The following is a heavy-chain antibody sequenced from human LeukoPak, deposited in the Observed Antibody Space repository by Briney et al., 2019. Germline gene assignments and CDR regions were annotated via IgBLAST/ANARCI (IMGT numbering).Heavy chain of an antibody. Sequence: PGGSLRLSCAASGFTFSSYGIHWVRQAPGKGLEWVAVISSDGNHKYYADSVKGRFTISRDNSKNTLYLQMNSLRTEDPAVYYCASLLLYCSGSTRFSDYWGQGTLVTVSS. V-gene: IGHV3-30*03. CDR3: ASLLLYCSGSTRFSDY. CDR2: ISSDGNHK. J-gene: IGHJ4*02. D-gene: IGHD2-15*01. CDR1: GFTFSSYG.